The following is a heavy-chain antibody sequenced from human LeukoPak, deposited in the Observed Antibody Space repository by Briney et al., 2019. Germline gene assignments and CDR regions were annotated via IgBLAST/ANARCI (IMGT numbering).Heavy chain of an antibody. D-gene: IGHD3-16*02. J-gene: IGHJ4*02. Sequence: GGSLRLSCAASGFTFSSYSMNWVRQAPGKGLEWVSSISSSSSYIYYADSVKGRFTISRDNAKNSLYLQMNSLRAEDTAVYYCARDRWVWGSYHPYYLDYWGQGTLVTVSS. CDR3: ARDRWVWGSYHPYYLDY. CDR2: ISSSSSYI. V-gene: IGHV3-21*01. CDR1: GFTFSSYS.